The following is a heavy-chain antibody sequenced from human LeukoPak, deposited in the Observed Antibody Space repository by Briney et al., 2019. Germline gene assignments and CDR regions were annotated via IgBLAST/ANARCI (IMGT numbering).Heavy chain of an antibody. V-gene: IGHV3-66*01. D-gene: IGHD3-16*01. J-gene: IGHJ4*02. CDR2: IYSGGNT. Sequence: GGSLRLSCAASGFSVSGNYMNWVRQASGKGLEWVSVIYSGGNTDYADSVKGRFTVSRDNYKNTVYLQMNSLRAEDTAVYYCARDLRLNGGYWGQGTLVTVSS. CDR3: ARDLRLNGGY. CDR1: GFSVSGNY.